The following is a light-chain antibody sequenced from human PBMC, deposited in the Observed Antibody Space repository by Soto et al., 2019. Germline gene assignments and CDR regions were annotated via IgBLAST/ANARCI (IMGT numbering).Light chain of an antibody. CDR1: TGAVTSGHY. Sequence: QAVVTQEPSLTVSPGGPVTLTCGSRTGAVTSGHYPYWFQQKPGHVPKTLIYDTNNKLSWTPARFSGSLLGGKSALTLSGAQPEDEAEYYCLLLYSDGRVFGGGTKLTVL. J-gene: IGLJ3*02. CDR2: DTN. CDR3: LLLYSDGRV. V-gene: IGLV7-46*01.